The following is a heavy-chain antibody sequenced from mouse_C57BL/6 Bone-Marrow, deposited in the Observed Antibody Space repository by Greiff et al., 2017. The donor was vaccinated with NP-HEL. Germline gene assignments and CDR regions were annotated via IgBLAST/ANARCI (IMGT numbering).Heavy chain of an antibody. J-gene: IGHJ3*01. CDR3: ARRATMVTTDWFAY. CDR1: GYTFTSYW. Sequence: VKLQQPGAELVKPGASVKLSCKASGYTFTSYWMHWVKQRPGQGLEWIGMIHPNSGSTNYNEKFKSKATLTVDKSSSTAYMQLSSLTSEDSAVYYCARRATMVTTDWFAYWGQGTLVTVSA. CDR2: IHPNSGST. V-gene: IGHV1-64*01. D-gene: IGHD2-2*01.